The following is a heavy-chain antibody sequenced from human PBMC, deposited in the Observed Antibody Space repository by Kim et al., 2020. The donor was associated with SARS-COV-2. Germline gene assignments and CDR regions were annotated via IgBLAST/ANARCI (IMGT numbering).Heavy chain of an antibody. CDR3: AVGNALDY. J-gene: IGHJ4*02. CDR2: IDTRGEYT. V-gene: IGHV3-23*01. Sequence: GGSLRLSCAASGFIFNSRAMNWVRQAPGRRPEWVSTIDTRGEYTYYADSVKGRFTISRVNSKNTLFLQMNSLRVDDTAIYYCAVGNALDYWGQGTLVTVS. CDR1: GFIFNSRA.